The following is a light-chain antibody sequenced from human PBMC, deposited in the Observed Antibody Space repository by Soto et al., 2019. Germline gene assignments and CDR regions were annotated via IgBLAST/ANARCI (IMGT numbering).Light chain of an antibody. CDR1: QSVSSTY. Sequence: EIVLTQSPASLSLSPGERATLSFRASQSVSSTYLAWYQQKPGQAPRLVIHATSTRAAGIPDRFSGSGSGTGTDFTLTISSLEPEDFGVYYCQQYGNSPSYSFGQGTKLEIK. CDR3: QQYGNSPSYS. J-gene: IGKJ2*03. CDR2: ATS. V-gene: IGKV3-20*01.